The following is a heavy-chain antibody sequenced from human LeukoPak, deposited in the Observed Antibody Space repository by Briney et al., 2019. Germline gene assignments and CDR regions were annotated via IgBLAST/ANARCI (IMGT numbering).Heavy chain of an antibody. J-gene: IGHJ4*02. CDR3: VEDRHFYGAGTYYNLDY. CDR2: ISYDGSKK. CDR1: GFIFSTHG. Sequence: QTGGSLRLSCAASGFIFSTHGIHWVRQAPGKGLEWVSLISYDGSKKYYADSVKGRFTISRDNSKSTLYLQLNSLRAEDTAVYYCVEDRHFYGAGTYYNLDYWGQGTLVTVSS. D-gene: IGHD3-10*01. V-gene: IGHV3-30*18.